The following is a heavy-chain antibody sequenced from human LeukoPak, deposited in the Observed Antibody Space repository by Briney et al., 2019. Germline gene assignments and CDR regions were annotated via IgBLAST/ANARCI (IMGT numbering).Heavy chain of an antibody. CDR3: ARDKCSSTSCYIEWNWFDP. V-gene: IGHV1-69*04. CDR1: GYTFSSYT. CDR2: IIPILGIA. Sequence: ASVKVSCKASGYTFSSYTISWVRQAPGQGLEWMGRIIPILGIANYAQKFQGRVTITADKSTSTAYMELSSLRSEDTAVYYCARDKCSSTSCYIEWNWFDPWGQGTLVTVSS. D-gene: IGHD2-2*02. J-gene: IGHJ5*02.